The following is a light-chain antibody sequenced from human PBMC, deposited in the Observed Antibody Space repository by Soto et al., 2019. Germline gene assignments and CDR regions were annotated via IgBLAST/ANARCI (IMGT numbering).Light chain of an antibody. Sequence: DSDMTQSPTTLTAFVGDIVISTCRASQSISNWLAWYQQKPGTAPKVLIYHASNLQSGVPSRFSGSGSGTEFTLTVSSLQPDDFATYYCQQYNSLWTFGQGTKVDIK. CDR1: QSISNW. J-gene: IGKJ1*01. V-gene: IGKV1-5*01. CDR3: QQYNSLWT. CDR2: HAS.